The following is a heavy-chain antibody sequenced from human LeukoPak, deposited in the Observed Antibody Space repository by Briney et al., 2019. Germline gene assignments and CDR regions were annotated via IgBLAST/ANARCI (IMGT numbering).Heavy chain of an antibody. Sequence: GGSLRLSCAASGFTVSSNYMSWVRQAPGKGLEWVSVIYSGGSTYYADSVKGRFTIPRDNSKNTLYLQMNSLRAEDTAVYYCAELGITMIGGVWGKGTTVTISS. CDR2: IYSGGST. CDR3: AELGITMIGGV. D-gene: IGHD3-10*02. J-gene: IGHJ6*04. V-gene: IGHV3-66*01. CDR1: GFTVSSNY.